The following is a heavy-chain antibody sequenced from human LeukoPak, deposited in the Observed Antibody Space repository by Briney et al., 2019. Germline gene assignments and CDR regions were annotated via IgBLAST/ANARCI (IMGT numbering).Heavy chain of an antibody. CDR1: GFTFSSYS. V-gene: IGHV3-23*01. J-gene: IGHJ4*02. D-gene: IGHD1-26*01. CDR3: ARAALTGATVMVYGY. CDR2: ISGSGGST. Sequence: GGSLRLSCAASGFTFSSYSMNWVRQAPGKGLEWVSAISGSGGSTYYADSVKGRFTISRDNSKNTLYLQMNSLRAEDTAVYYCARAALTGATVMVYGYWGQGTLVTVSS.